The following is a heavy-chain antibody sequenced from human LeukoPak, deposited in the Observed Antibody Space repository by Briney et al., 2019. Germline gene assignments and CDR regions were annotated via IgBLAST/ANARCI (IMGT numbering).Heavy chain of an antibody. V-gene: IGHV3-23*01. CDR2: ISDSGTTT. J-gene: IGHJ4*02. D-gene: IGHD4-17*01. Sequence: GGFLRLSCAASGFTLSNYAMSWVRQAPGKGLEWVSVISDSGTTTYYEDSVQGLFTTSRDYSKNTLYLQMNGLRDEDTAVYYCAKGHSDHGAVDYWGQGTLVTVSS. CDR1: GFTLSNYA. CDR3: AKGHSDHGAVDY.